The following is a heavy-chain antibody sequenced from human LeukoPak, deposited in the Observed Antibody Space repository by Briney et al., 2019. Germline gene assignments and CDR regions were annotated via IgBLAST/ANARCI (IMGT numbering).Heavy chain of an antibody. Sequence: PSETLSLTCTVSGGSISSSSYCWGWIRQPPGKGLEWIGSIYYSGSTYYNPSLKSRVTISVDTSKNQFSLKLSSVTAADTAVYYCARDPVAVAGWRVNYYFDYWGQGTLVTVSS. CDR2: IYYSGST. CDR1: GGSISSSSYC. V-gene: IGHV4-39*02. J-gene: IGHJ4*02. D-gene: IGHD6-19*01. CDR3: ARDPVAVAGWRVNYYFDY.